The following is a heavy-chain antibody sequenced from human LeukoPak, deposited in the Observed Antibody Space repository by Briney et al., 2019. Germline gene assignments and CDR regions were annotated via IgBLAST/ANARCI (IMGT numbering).Heavy chain of an antibody. CDR3: AKDGYPDIVVVPAVSGWFDP. CDR2: ISGSGGST. CDR1: GFTFSSYA. V-gene: IGHV3-23*01. J-gene: IGHJ5*02. Sequence: GGSLRLSRAASGFTFSSYAMSWVRQAPGKGLEWVSAISGSGGSTYYADSVKGRFTTSRDNSKNTLHLQMNSLRAEDTAVYYCAKDGYPDIVVVPAVSGWFDPWGQGTLVTVSS. D-gene: IGHD2-2*01.